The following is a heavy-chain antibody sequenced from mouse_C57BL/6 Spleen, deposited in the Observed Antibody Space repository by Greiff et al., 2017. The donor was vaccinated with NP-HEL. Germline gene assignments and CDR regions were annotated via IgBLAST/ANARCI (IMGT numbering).Heavy chain of an antibody. D-gene: IGHD1-1*01. J-gene: IGHJ2*01. CDR1: GYSFTSYY. V-gene: IGHV1-66*01. CDR2: IYPGSGNT. Sequence: VQLQQSGPELVEPGASVKISCKASGYSFTSYYIHWVKQRPGQGLEWIGWIYPGSGNTKYNEKFKGKATLTADTSSSTAYMQLSSLTSEDSAVYYCARLRGNYFDYWGQGTTLTVSS. CDR3: ARLRGNYFDY.